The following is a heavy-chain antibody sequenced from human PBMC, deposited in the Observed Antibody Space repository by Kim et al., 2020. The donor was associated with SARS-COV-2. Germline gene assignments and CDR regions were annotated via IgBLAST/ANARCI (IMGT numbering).Heavy chain of an antibody. V-gene: IGHV3-30*18. D-gene: IGHD3-16*02. CDR2: ISYDGSNK. J-gene: IGHJ4*01. Sequence: GGSLRLSCAASGFTFSSYGMHWVRQAPGKGLEWVAVISYDGSNKYYADSVKGRFTISRDNSKNTLYLQMNSLRAEDTAVYYCANGPETRKVWGSYRPFD. CDR1: GFTFSSYG. CDR3: ANGPETRKVWGSYRPFD.